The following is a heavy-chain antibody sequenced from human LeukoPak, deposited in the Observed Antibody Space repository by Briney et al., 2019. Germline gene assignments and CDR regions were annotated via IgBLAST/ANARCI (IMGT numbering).Heavy chain of an antibody. CDR3: ARDSVRHLDY. V-gene: IGHV3-21*01. CDR1: GFTFSGYT. Sequence: GGSLRLSCVASGFTFSGYTMNWVRQAPGKGLEWVASITSSGTYIYYADSVRGRFTISRDNAKNSLFLQMNSLRAEDTAVYYCARDSVRHLDYWGQGTLVTVSS. CDR2: ITSSGTYI. D-gene: IGHD5/OR15-5a*01. J-gene: IGHJ4*02.